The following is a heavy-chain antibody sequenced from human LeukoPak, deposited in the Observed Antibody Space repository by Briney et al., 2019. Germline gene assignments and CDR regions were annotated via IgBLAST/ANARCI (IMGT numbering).Heavy chain of an antibody. J-gene: IGHJ3*02. V-gene: IGHV3-74*01. CDR3: ARDGCRGYSYGCAFDI. CDR2: IVSDATTT. CDR1: GFTFSSYW. D-gene: IGHD5-18*01. Sequence: GSLRLSCAASGFTFSSYWMHWVRQTPGKGLVWVSHIVSDATTTSYADSVKGRFTISRDNAKNSLYLQMNSLRDEDTAVYYCARDGCRGYSYGCAFDIWGQGTMVTVSP.